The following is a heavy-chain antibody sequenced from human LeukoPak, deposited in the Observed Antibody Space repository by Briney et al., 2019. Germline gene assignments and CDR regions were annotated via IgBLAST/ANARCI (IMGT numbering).Heavy chain of an antibody. J-gene: IGHJ6*02. CDR3: ARNWNGPLYYYGMDV. D-gene: IGHD1-1*01. V-gene: IGHV1-2*06. Sequence: ASVKVSCKASGYTFTGYYMHWVRQAPGQGLEWMGRINPNSGGTNYAQKFQGRVTMTRDTSISTAYMELSSLRSEDTAVYYCARNWNGPLYYYGMDVWGQGTTVTVSS. CDR1: GYTFTGYY. CDR2: INPNSGGT.